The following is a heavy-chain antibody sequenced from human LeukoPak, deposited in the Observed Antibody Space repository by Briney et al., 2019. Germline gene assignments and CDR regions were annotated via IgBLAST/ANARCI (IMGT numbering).Heavy chain of an antibody. J-gene: IGHJ4*02. CDR1: GDSISGSGYY. CDR3: ARGLN. Sequence: SETLSLTCSVSGDSISGSGYYWCWIRQPPGKGLEWIGSIYYSGSTYYNPSLKSRVTISVDTSKNQFSLKLSSVTAADTALYYCARGLNWGQGTLVTVSS. CDR2: IYYSGST. V-gene: IGHV4-39*01.